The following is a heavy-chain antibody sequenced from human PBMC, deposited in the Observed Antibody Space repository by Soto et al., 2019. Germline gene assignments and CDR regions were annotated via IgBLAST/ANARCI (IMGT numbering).Heavy chain of an antibody. V-gene: IGHV1-3*01. CDR3: AREIQLWFDY. D-gene: IGHD5-18*01. CDR2: INDGNGNT. Sequence: GASVKVSCKASRYTFAGYTIHWVRQAPGQRLEWMGWINDGNGNTKYSQKFQGRVTITRDTSASTAYMELSSLRSEDTAVYYCAREIQLWFDYWGQGTLVTVSS. CDR1: RYTFAGYT. J-gene: IGHJ4*02.